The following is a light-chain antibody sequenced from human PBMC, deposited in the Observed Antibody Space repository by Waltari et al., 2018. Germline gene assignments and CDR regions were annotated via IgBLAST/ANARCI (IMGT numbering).Light chain of an antibody. Sequence: EIVMTQSPATLSVSPGERATLPCRASKSVSSNLAWYQQKPGQAPRLLIYGTSTRDTGIPARFSGSGSGTEFTLTISSLQSEDFAVYYCQHYNNWSPMYTFGQGTKLEIK. CDR1: KSVSSN. J-gene: IGKJ2*01. V-gene: IGKV3-15*01. CDR2: GTS. CDR3: QHYNNWSPMYT.